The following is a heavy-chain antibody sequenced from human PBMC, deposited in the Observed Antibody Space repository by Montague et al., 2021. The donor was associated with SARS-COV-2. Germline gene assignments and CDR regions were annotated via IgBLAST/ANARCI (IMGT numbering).Heavy chain of an antibody. Sequence: SLRLSCAASGFPFRSYSMNWVRQAPGKGLEWVSSIISSSSYIYYADSVKGRFTISRDNAKNSLYLQMNSLRAEDTAVYYCARESAYYYGSGSYFDYWGQGTTVTVSS. J-gene: IGHJ4*02. CDR2: IISSSSYI. CDR3: ARESAYYYGSGSYFDY. CDR1: GFPFRSYS. D-gene: IGHD3-10*01. V-gene: IGHV3-21*04.